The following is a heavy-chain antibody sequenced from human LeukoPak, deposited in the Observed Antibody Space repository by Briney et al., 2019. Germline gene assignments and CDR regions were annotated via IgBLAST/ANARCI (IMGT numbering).Heavy chain of an antibody. D-gene: IGHD3-10*01. CDR3: ARAQYFGESLYATWFDP. V-gene: IGHV3-30*04. CDR2: ISYDGSNR. Sequence: GGSLRLSCAASGFIFRNYAMHWVRQAPGTGLEWVSVISYDGSNRYYADSVKGRFTISRDDSKSTLYLQMNSLRVEDTAVYYCARAQYFGESLYATWFDPWGQGTLVTVSS. CDR1: GFIFRNYA. J-gene: IGHJ5*02.